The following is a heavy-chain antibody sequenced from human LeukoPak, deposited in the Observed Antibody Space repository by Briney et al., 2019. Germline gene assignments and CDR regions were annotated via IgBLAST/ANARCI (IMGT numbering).Heavy chain of an antibody. CDR1: GFTFSGSA. V-gene: IGHV3-73*01. J-gene: IGHJ4*02. Sequence: GGSLRLSCAGSGFTFSGSAMHWVRQSPGKGLEWAGRIRSKANDHATAYAASVRGRFTISRDDSENTAYLQMSSLKTEDTAIYYCTGRLMTTVNDYWGQGTLVTVSS. CDR3: TGRLMTTVNDY. D-gene: IGHD4-17*01. CDR2: IRSKANDHAT.